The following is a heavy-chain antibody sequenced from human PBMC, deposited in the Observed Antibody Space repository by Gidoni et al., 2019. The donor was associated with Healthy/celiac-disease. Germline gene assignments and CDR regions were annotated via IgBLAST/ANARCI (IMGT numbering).Heavy chain of an antibody. J-gene: IGHJ4*02. CDR3: ARVRCSGRYFPFDY. D-gene: IGHD3-10*02. CDR1: GFTFSSYS. CDR2: ISSSSKYI. V-gene: IGHV3-21*01. Sequence: EVQLVEYGGGLVKPGGSLRLSCAASGFTFSSYSMNWVRQAPGKGLEWVLFISSSSKYIYYSDSVTGQFTIYRDNAKNSLYLQMDSLRAEDTAVYYCARVRCSGRYFPFDYWGQGTLVTVSS.